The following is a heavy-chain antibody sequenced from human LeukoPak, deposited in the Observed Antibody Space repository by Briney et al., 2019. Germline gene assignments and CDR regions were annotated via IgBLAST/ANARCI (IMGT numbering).Heavy chain of an antibody. Sequence: GGSLRLSCAASGFTFSSYWMHWVRQAPGKGLVWVSRINSDGSSTSYADSVKGRFTISRDNAKNTLYLQMDSLRAEDTAVYYCLSGYPGYFHHWGQGTLVIVSS. CDR2: INSDGSST. CDR1: GFTFSSYW. CDR3: LSGYPGYFHH. D-gene: IGHD3-3*01. V-gene: IGHV3-74*01. J-gene: IGHJ1*01.